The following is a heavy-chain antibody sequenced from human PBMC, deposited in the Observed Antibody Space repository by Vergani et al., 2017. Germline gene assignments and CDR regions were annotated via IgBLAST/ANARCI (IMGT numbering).Heavy chain of an antibody. Sequence: QVQLVQSGAEVKKPGSSVKVSCKASGGTFSSYAISWVRQAPGQGLEWMGGIIPIFGTANYAQKFQGRVTITADKSTSTAYMELSSLRSEDTAVYYCASCYTVVRGVIVTDYYYYGMDVWGQGP. CDR2: IIPIFGTA. J-gene: IGHJ6*02. D-gene: IGHD3-10*01. CDR1: GGTFSSYA. V-gene: IGHV1-69*06. CDR3: ASCYTVVRGVIVTDYYYYGMDV.